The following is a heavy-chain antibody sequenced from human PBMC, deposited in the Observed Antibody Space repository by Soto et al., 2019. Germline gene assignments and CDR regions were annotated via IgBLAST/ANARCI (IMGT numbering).Heavy chain of an antibody. D-gene: IGHD2-21*02. J-gene: IGHJ5*02. CDR2: SSAYSGNT. CDR1: GYTFTSYG. CDR3: ARDKGAYCGGDCYSTWFDP. Sequence: QVQLVQSGAEVKKPGASVKVSCKASGYTFTSYGISWVRQAPGQGLEWMGWSSAYSGNTNYAQKLQGRATTTTDTSTSTAYMELRSLRSDDTAVYYWARDKGAYCGGDCYSTWFDPWGQGTLVTVSS. V-gene: IGHV1-18*01.